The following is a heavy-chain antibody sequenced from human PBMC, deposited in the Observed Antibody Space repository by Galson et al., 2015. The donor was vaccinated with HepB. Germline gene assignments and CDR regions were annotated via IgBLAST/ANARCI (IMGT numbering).Heavy chain of an antibody. CDR1: GFTFSSYA. CDR2: ISYDGSNK. V-gene: IGHV3-30-3*01. CDR3: ARVGSGWYVDLGEFDY. D-gene: IGHD6-19*01. Sequence: SLRLSCAASGFTFSSYAMHWVRQAPGKGLEWVAVISYDGSNKYYADSVKGRFTISRDNSKNTLYLQMNSLRAEDTAVYYCARVGSGWYVDLGEFDYWGQGTLVTVSS. J-gene: IGHJ4*02.